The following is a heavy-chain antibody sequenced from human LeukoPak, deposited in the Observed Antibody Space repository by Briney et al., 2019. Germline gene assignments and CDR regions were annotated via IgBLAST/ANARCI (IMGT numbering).Heavy chain of an antibody. Sequence: GWSLTLSCSASGCTFINYWLHWVRQPPAKGLVWVSRINSDGSSTTSAHSVKGRFTISRDNAKNTLYLQMNSLRAEDTAVYYCAKGGATVIDYWGQGTLVTVSS. D-gene: IGHD4-17*01. CDR1: GCTFINYW. CDR2: INSDGSST. J-gene: IGHJ4*02. CDR3: AKGGATVIDY. V-gene: IGHV3-74*01.